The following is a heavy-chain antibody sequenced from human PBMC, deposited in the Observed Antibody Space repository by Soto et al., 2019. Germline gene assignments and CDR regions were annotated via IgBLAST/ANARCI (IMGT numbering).Heavy chain of an antibody. V-gene: IGHV3-23*01. D-gene: IGHD3-22*01. J-gene: IGHJ4*02. CDR3: AKGSYYYDSSGYYGFVDY. Sequence: CSLGLSCAASGFTFSSYAMSWVRQAPGKGLEWVSAISGSGGSTYYADSVKGRFTISRDNSKNTLYLQMNSLRAEDTAVYYCAKGSYYYDSSGYYGFVDYWGQGTLVTVSS. CDR2: ISGSGGST. CDR1: GFTFSSYA.